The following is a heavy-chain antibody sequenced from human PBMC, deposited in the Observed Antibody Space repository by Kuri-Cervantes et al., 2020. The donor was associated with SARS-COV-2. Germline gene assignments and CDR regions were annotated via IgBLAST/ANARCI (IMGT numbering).Heavy chain of an antibody. J-gene: IGHJ1*01. CDR3: ARRGPTTVTTFTSLAEVGFQH. D-gene: IGHD4-17*01. CDR2: TNHSGST. CDR1: GGSFNTYY. Sequence: GSLRLSCAVYGGSFNTYYWAWIRQPPGKGLEWIGETNHSGSTNYNPSLKSRVTISVDTSKNQFSLKLSSVTAADTAVYYCARRGPTTVTTFTSLAEVGFQHWGQGTLVTVSS. V-gene: IGHV4-34*01.